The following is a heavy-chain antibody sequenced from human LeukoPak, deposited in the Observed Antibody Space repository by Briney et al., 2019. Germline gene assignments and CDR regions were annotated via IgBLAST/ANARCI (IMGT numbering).Heavy chain of an antibody. V-gene: IGHV4-34*01. Sequence: PSETLSLTCAVYGGSFSGYYWSWIRQPPGKGLEWIGEINHSGSTNYNPSLKSRVTISVDTSKNQFSLKLSSVTAADTAVYYCARHVLRELREYYFDYWGQGTLVTVSS. CDR1: GGSFSGYY. CDR3: ARHVLRELREYYFDY. J-gene: IGHJ4*02. CDR2: INHSGST. D-gene: IGHD1-26*01.